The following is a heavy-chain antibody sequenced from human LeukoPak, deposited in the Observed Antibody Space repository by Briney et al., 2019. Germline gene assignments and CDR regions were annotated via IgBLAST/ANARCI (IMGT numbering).Heavy chain of an antibody. CDR1: GYTLTELS. J-gene: IGHJ3*02. V-gene: IGHV1-24*01. D-gene: IGHD6-6*01. CDR2: FDPEDGET. CDR3: ATSIAARLIGAFDI. Sequence: ASVKVSCKVSGYTLTELSMHWVRQAPGKGLEWMGGFDPEDGETIYAQTFQGRVTMTEDTSTDTAYMELSSLRSEDTAVYYCATSIAARLIGAFDIWGQGTMVTVSS.